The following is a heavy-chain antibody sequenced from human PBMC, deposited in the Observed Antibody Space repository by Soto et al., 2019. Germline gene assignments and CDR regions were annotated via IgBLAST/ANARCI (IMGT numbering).Heavy chain of an antibody. Sequence: QVQLVQSGAEVKKPGSSVKVSCKASGGTFSSYAISWVRQATGQGLEWMGGILPIFGTANYAQKFQARVTITADESTSTAYMELSSLRSEDTAVYYCASGNRYYDILTGPIDYWGQGTLVTVS. CDR3: ASGNRYYDILTGPIDY. V-gene: IGHV1-69*12. CDR2: ILPIFGTA. J-gene: IGHJ4*02. CDR1: GGTFSSYA. D-gene: IGHD3-9*01.